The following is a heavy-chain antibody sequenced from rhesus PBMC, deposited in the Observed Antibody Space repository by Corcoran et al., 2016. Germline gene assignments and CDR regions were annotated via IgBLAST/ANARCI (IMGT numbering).Heavy chain of an antibody. J-gene: IGHJ5-1*01. CDR1: GCSISSGYYY. CDR2: ITYSGST. Sequence: QVQLQESGPGLVKPSETLSLTCAGSGCSISSGYYYWSWIRQPPGKGLEWVGYITYSGSTSYNPSLKSRVTISRDTSKNQFSLKLSSVTAADTAVYYCARYPYNRFDVWGPGVLVTVSS. V-gene: IGHV4-122*02. CDR3: ARYPYNRFDV.